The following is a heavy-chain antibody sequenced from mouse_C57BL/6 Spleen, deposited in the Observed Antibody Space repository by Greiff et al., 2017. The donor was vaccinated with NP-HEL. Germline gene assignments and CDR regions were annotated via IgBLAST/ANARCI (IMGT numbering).Heavy chain of an antibody. D-gene: IGHD2-4*01. CDR2: ISSGSSTI. CDR3: AGDYYDYDPAMDY. Sequence: EVMLVESGGGLVKPGGSLKLSCAASGFTFSDYGMHWVRQAPEKGLEWVAYISSGSSTIYYADTVKGRFTISRDNAKNTLFLQMTSLMSEDTAMYYCAGDYYDYDPAMDYWGQGTSVTVSS. CDR1: GFTFSDYG. V-gene: IGHV5-17*01. J-gene: IGHJ4*01.